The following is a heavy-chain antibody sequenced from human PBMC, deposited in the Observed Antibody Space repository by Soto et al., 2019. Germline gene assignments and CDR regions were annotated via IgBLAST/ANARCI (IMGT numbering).Heavy chain of an antibody. CDR1: GFTFSSYA. J-gene: IGHJ5*02. Sequence: EVQLLESGGGLVQPGESLRLSCAASGFTFSSYAMTWVRQAPGKGLEWVSSISGSGDYTYFADSVKGRFTISRDNSKDTLYLQMSSLRVEDTAIYYCAQASRRHPQGWFDPWGQGTLVTVSS. V-gene: IGHV3-23*01. CDR2: ISGSGDYT. CDR3: AQASRRHPQGWFDP.